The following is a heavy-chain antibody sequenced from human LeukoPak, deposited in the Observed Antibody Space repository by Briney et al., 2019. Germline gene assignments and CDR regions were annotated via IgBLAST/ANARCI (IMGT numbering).Heavy chain of an antibody. D-gene: IGHD6-13*01. CDR1: GGSARNNNYY. CDR2: LCYSGST. J-gene: IGHJ4*02. CDR3: ASVVAAAAHYDY. Sequence: SETLSLTRTVPGGSARNNNYYSGWIRQPPGKGLGWIGSLCYSGSTYYNPSVKSRVTISVDTSKNQFSLKVSSVTAADTAVYYCASVVAAAAHYDYWGQGTLVTVSS. V-gene: IGHV4-39*01.